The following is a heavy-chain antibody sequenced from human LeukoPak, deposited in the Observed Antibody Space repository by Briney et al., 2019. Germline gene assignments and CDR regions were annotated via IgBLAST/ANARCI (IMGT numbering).Heavy chain of an antibody. D-gene: IGHD5-12*01. J-gene: IGHJ4*02. CDR2: IVVGSGNT. V-gene: IGHV1-58*02. CDR1: GFTFTSSA. Sequence: SVKVSCKASGFTFTSSAMQWVRQARGQRLEWIGWIVVGSGNTNYAQKFQERVTTTRDMSTSTAYMELSSLRSEDTAVYYCAAAEILEWLRFDYWGQGTLVTVSS. CDR3: AAAEILEWLRFDY.